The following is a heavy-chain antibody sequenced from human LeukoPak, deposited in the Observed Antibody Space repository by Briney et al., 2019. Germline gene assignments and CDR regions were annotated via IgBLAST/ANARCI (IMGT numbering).Heavy chain of an antibody. CDR3: ARGGWSLDY. CDR1: GASISSFY. Sequence: PSETLSLTCTVSGASISSFYWSWIRQSPGKALEWIGYIHYSGSTNYNPSLKSRVTMSVDASKNQFSLKVSSVTAADTAVYYCARGGWSLDYRAQGALVTVS. V-gene: IGHV4-59*01. D-gene: IGHD3-3*01. CDR2: IHYSGST. J-gene: IGHJ4*02.